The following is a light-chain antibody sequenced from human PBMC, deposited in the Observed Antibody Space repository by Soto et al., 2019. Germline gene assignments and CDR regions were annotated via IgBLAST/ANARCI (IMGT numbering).Light chain of an antibody. CDR1: SSNIGNNY. Sequence: QSVLTQPPSVSAAPGQKVTISCSGSSSNIGNNYVSWYQQHPGKPPKLIIYEVSNRPSGVSDRFSGSKSGNTASLTISGLQAEDEADYYCSSYTSTSSYVFATGTRSPS. J-gene: IGLJ1*01. CDR3: SSYTSTSSYV. V-gene: IGLV2-14*03. CDR2: EVS.